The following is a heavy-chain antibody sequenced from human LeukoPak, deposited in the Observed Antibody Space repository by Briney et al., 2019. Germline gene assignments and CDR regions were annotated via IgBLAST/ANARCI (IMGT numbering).Heavy chain of an antibody. J-gene: IGHJ4*02. Sequence: GGSLRLSCAASGFTFSSYSMNWVRQAPGKGLDWVSSISSSSSYIYYADSVKGRFTISRDNAKNSLYLQMNSLRAEDTAVYYCAGGYDKMYYYDSSGYSLFDYWGQGTLVTVSS. CDR2: ISSSSSYI. V-gene: IGHV3-21*01. CDR3: AGGYDKMYYYDSSGYSLFDY. CDR1: GFTFSSYS. D-gene: IGHD3-22*01.